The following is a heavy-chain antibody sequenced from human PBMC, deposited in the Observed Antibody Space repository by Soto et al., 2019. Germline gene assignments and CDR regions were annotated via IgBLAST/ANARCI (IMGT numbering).Heavy chain of an antibody. CDR3: ARDKSGGYSGYDLDY. V-gene: IGHV3-33*01. CDR1: GFTFSSYG. Sequence: QVQLVESGGGVVQPGRSLRLSCAASGFTFSSYGMHWVRQAPGKGLEWVAVIWYDGSNKYYVDSVKGRFTISRDNSKNTLYLQMNSLRAEDTAVYYCARDKSGGYSGYDLDYWGQGTLVTVSS. D-gene: IGHD5-12*01. J-gene: IGHJ4*02. CDR2: IWYDGSNK.